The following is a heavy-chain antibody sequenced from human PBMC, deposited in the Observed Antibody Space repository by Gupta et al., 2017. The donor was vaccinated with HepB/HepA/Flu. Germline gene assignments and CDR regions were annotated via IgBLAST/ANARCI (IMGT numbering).Heavy chain of an antibody. CDR3: FGGGY. J-gene: IGHJ4*02. Sequence: EVQLVESGGSLVQPGGSLRLSCAASGFTFSDHYISWVRQTPGKGLEWVGRSRNKASSYTTDYAASVKDRCTISRDDSKNSLYLQMNSLRSEDTARYYCFGGGYWGQGTLVTVSS. D-gene: IGHD3-16*01. V-gene: IGHV3-72*01. CDR2: SRNKASSYTT. CDR1: GFTFSDHY.